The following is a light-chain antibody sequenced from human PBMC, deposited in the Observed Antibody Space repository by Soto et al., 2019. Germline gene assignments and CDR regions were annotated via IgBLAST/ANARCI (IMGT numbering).Light chain of an antibody. CDR3: QLRSSWLIFI. CDR2: DAS. CDR1: QSVSSY. J-gene: IGKJ3*01. V-gene: IGKV3-11*01. Sequence: EIVLTQSPATLSLSPGERATLSCRASQSVSSYLAWYQQKPGQAPRLLIYDASNRATGIPARFSGSGSGTDFTLTISSLEPEDFAVYSCQLRSSWLIFIFGPGTKVDIK.